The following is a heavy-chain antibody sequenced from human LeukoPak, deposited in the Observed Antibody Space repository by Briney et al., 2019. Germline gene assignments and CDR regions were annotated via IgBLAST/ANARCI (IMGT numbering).Heavy chain of an antibody. CDR1: GFTFRNHG. CDR2: IRYDELQD. CDR3: AKSLAYYYDSSGYSYFDY. V-gene: IGHV3-30*02. Sequence: GGSLRLSCATSGFTFRNHGMHWVRQAPGKGLEWVAFIRYDELQDYYADSVRGRFTISRDNSKSALYLQMGSLRAEDTAVYYCAKSLAYYYDSSGYSYFDYWGQGTLVTVSS. D-gene: IGHD3-22*01. J-gene: IGHJ4*02.